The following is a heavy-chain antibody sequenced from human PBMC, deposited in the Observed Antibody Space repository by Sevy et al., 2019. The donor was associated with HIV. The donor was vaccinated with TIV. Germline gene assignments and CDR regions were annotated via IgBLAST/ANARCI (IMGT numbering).Heavy chain of an antibody. CDR1: GYIFTGYY. CDR2: INPNSGDT. Sequence: ASVKVSCKASGYIFTGYYMHWVRQAPGQGPEWMGWINPNSGDTNYPQKFQGRVTMTRDTSTTTAYMELSRLRSDDTAVYYCARGGYGGNSWCEYFQLWGLGTLVTVSS. V-gene: IGHV1-2*02. CDR3: ARGGYGGNSWCEYFQL. J-gene: IGHJ1*01. D-gene: IGHD4-17*01.